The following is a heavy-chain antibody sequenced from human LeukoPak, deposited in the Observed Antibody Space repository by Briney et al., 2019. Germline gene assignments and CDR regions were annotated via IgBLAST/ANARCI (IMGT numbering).Heavy chain of an antibody. D-gene: IGHD3-3*01. CDR2: TYYRSKRYN. V-gene: IGHV6-1*01. CDR1: GDSVSTNGAA. CDR3: VREDMRFLEWSYYYYGMDV. Sequence: SQTLSLTCAISGDSVSTNGAAWSWIRQSPSRGLECLGRTYYRSKRYNDYAVSVRSRIIINRDTSKNQFSLHLNSVTPADTAVYYCVREDMRFLEWSYYYYGMDVWGQGTTVTVSS. J-gene: IGHJ6*02.